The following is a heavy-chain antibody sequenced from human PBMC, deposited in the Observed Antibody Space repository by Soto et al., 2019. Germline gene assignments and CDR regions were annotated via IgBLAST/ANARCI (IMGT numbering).Heavy chain of an antibody. V-gene: IGHV6-1*01. J-gene: IGHJ3*02. CDR3: ARDPGWGFAFDI. CDR2: TYYRSQWIY. CDR1: GDSVSSLSSA. D-gene: IGHD6-19*01. Sequence: SQTLPLTCAISGDSVSSLSSAWSWIRLSPSRGLEWLGRTYYRSQWIYEYAASAKGRITVNPDTSKNQFSLQLNSVISEDTAVYYCARDPGWGFAFDIWGQGTTVTVSS.